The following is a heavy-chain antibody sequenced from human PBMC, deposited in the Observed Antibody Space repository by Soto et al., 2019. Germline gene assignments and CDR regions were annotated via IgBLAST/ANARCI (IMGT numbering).Heavy chain of an antibody. J-gene: IGHJ6*03. CDR3: ATSPSSYYYYYYMDV. Sequence: GASVKVSCKVSGYTLTELSMHWVRQAPGRGLEWMGGFDPEDGETIYAQKFQGRVTMTEDTSTDTAYMELSSLRSEDTAVYYCATSPSSYYYYYYMDVWGKGTTVTVSS. CDR1: GYTLTELS. CDR2: FDPEDGET. V-gene: IGHV1-24*01. D-gene: IGHD2-15*01.